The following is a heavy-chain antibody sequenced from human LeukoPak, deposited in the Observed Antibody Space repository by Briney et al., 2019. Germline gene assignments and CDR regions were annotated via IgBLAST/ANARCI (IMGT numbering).Heavy chain of an antibody. V-gene: IGHV3-23*01. CDR2: ISGSGDRT. CDR3: AKVPYYYDSSGPHGRDAFDI. CDR1: GFTFSSYA. D-gene: IGHD3-22*01. J-gene: IGHJ3*02. Sequence: PGGSLRLSCAASGFTFSSYAMSWVRQAPGKGLEWVSGISGSGDRTYYADFVKGRFTISRDNSKNTLYLQMNSLRAEDTAVYYCAKVPYYYDSSGPHGRDAFDIWGQGTMVTVSS.